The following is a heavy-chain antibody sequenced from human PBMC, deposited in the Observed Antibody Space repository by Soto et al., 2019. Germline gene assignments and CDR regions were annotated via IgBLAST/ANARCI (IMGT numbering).Heavy chain of an antibody. V-gene: IGHV4-4*02. D-gene: IGHD3-22*01. Sequence: QVHLQESGPRLVQSSGTLSLTCGVSGAPISTGNWWTWVRQSPGKGLEWIGEIYHGGNTNYRPSLNSRVTISVDKSKNQCSLRLTSVTAADTAVYYCARHSSYYYDSSAYYDSWGQGILVTVSS. CDR2: IYHGGNT. CDR1: GAPISTGNW. CDR3: ARHSSYYYDSSAYYDS. J-gene: IGHJ5*01.